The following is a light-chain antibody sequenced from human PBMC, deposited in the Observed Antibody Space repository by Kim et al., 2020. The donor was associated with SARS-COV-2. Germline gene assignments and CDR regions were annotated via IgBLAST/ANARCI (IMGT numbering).Light chain of an antibody. CDR3: TSYAASDSWV. CDR1: SSDIGGYNF. Sequence: QSALTQPASVSGSPGQSITISCTGSSSDIGGYNFVSWYQQHSGKAPKLMIYDVNKRPSGVSNRFSGSKSGNTASLTISGLQAEDESDYYCTSYAASDSWVFGGGTQLTVL. V-gene: IGLV2-14*03. J-gene: IGLJ3*02. CDR2: DVN.